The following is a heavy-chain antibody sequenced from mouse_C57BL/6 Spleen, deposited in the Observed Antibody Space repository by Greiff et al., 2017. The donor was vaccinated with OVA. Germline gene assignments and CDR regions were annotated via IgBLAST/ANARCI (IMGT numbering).Heavy chain of an antibody. Sequence: QVQLQQSGPELVKPGASVKISCKASGYAFSSSWMNWVKQRPGKGLEWIGRISPGDGDTNYNGKFKGKATLTADKSSSTAYMQLSSLTSEDSAVYFCARCYYGSSYDWYFDVWGTGTTVTVSS. CDR3: ARCYYGSSYDWYFDV. CDR1: GYAFSSSW. V-gene: IGHV1-82*01. D-gene: IGHD1-1*01. J-gene: IGHJ1*03. CDR2: ISPGDGDT.